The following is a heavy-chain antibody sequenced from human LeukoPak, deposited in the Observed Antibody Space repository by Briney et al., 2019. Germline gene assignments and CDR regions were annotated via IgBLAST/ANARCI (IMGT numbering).Heavy chain of an antibody. CDR3: AKAGGTFYFDY. CDR1: GFTFSSYA. Sequence: PGGSLRLSCAASGFTFSSYAMSWVRQAPGKGLECVSALSGSGDSTYDADSVKGRFTISRDNSKSTLYLQINSLGAEDTAVYYCAKAGGTFYFDYWGQGTLVTVSS. J-gene: IGHJ4*02. V-gene: IGHV3-23*01. CDR2: LSGSGDST. D-gene: IGHD1-26*01.